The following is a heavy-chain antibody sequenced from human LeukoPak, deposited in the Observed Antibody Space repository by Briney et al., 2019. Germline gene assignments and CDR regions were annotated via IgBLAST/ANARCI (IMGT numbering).Heavy chain of an antibody. V-gene: IGHV1-2*02. CDR3: ARESGGHSSSWYLRNYHYYYYYMDV. CDR2: INPNSGGT. J-gene: IGHJ6*03. D-gene: IGHD6-13*01. Sequence: ASVKVSCKASGYTFTGYYMHWVRQAPGQGLEWMGWINPNSGGTNYAQKFQGRVTMTRDTSISTAYMELSRLRSDDTAVYYCARESGGHSSSWYLRNYHYYYYYMDVWGKGTTVTVSS. CDR1: GYTFTGYY.